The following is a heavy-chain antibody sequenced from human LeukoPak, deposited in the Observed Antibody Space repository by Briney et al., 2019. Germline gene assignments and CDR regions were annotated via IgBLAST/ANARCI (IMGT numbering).Heavy chain of an antibody. CDR1: GFTVSTNY. Sequence: GGSLRLSCAASGFTVSTNYMSWVRQAPGKGLEWVSLIYSGGGTYYADSVKGRFTISRDNSRNTLSLQMNSLRVDDTVVYYCARGFRSVTTWGYFDYWGQGALVTVSS. V-gene: IGHV3-66*01. CDR3: ARGFRSVTTWGYFDY. J-gene: IGHJ4*02. D-gene: IGHD4-17*01. CDR2: IYSGGGT.